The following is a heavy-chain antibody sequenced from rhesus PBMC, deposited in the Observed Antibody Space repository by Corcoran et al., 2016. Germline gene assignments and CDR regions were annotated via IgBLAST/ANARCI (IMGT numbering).Heavy chain of an antibody. D-gene: IGHD3-16*01. CDR2: IYGGSGST. Sequence: QVQLQESGPGLVKPSETLSLTCAVYGGSISDYYYWSWIRQPPGQGLEWIGQIYGGSGSTYYNPSRKSRVTVSKDTSKNQFSLKLSSVTAADTAVYYCARDPRGSYLYGLDSWGQGVVVTVSS. J-gene: IGHJ6*01. CDR1: GGSISDYYY. CDR3: ARDPRGSYLYGLDS. V-gene: IGHV4S7*01.